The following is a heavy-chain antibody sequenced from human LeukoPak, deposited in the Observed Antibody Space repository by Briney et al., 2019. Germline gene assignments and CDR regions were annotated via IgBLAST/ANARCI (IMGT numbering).Heavy chain of an antibody. CDR2: ISSSSSYI. CDR3: ASSGGTELLWFGELLANWFDP. CDR1: GFTFSSYS. J-gene: IGHJ5*02. Sequence: GGSLRLSCAASGFTFSSYSINWVRQAPGKGLEWVSSISSSSSYIYYADSVKGRFTISRDNAKNSLYLQMNSLRAEDTAVYYCASSGGTELLWFGELLANWFDPWGQGTLVTVSS. D-gene: IGHD3-10*01. V-gene: IGHV3-21*01.